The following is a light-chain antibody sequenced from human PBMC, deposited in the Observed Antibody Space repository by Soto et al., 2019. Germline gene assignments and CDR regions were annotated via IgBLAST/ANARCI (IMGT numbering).Light chain of an antibody. CDR3: ASYQIASPLHV. J-gene: IGLJ1*01. V-gene: IGLV2-14*01. CDR2: EVN. Sequence: QSALTQPASVSGSPGQSITISCTGTSSDVGGYDYVSWYQQHPGEAPKLIIYEVNNRPSGVSNRFSGSKSGNTASLTISGLQAKDEADYNCASYQIASPLHVFGPGTKVTVL. CDR1: SSDVGGYDY.